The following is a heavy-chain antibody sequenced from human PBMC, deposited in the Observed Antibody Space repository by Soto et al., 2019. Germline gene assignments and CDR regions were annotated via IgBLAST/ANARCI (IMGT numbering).Heavy chain of an antibody. Sequence: EVQLVESGGGLVQPGGSLRLSCAVSGFTLSSYWMHWVRQVPGKGLVWVSRMNSDGSSTSYADSVKGRFTISRDNAKNTLYLQMNSLRADDTGLYYCARVSCSGGSCIDYWGQGTLVTVTS. CDR3: ARVSCSGGSCIDY. CDR2: MNSDGSST. CDR1: GFTLSSYW. J-gene: IGHJ4*02. V-gene: IGHV3-74*01. D-gene: IGHD2-15*01.